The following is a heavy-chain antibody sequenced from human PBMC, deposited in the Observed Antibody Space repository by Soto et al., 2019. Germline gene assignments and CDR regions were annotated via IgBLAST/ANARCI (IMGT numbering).Heavy chain of an antibody. CDR3: ARARFPGYDQDFDY. J-gene: IGHJ4*02. Sequence: PGGSLRLSCAASGFTFSSYSMNWVRQAPGKGLEWVSSISSSSSYIYYADSVKGRFTISRDNAKNSLYLQMNSLRAEDTAVYYCARARFPGYDQDFDYWGQGTLVTVSS. CDR1: GFTFSSYS. CDR2: ISSSSSYI. D-gene: IGHD5-12*01. V-gene: IGHV3-21*01.